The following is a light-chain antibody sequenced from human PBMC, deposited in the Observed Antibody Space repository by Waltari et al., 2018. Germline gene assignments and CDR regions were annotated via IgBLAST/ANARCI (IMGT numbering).Light chain of an antibody. V-gene: IGKV1-5*03. CDR3: QHYNGYPVT. Sequence: DIQMTQSPSTLSASVGDRVTITCRASQSISTWLAWYQQKPGKAPKLLIYMASSLESGVSSRFSGSGSGTEFTLSINSLQPADSATYYCQHYNGYPVTFGGGTKVEIK. CDR2: MAS. CDR1: QSISTW. J-gene: IGKJ4*01.